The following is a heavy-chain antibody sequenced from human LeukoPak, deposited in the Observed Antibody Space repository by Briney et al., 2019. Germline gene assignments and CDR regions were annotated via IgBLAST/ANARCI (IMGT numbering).Heavy chain of an antibody. CDR3: ARTPLKKHKRKAAYYYYYYMDV. D-gene: IGHD6-25*01. Sequence: ASVTVSCKASGYTFTSYDINWVRQATGQGLEWMGWMNPNSGNTGYAQKFQGRVTMTRNTSISTAYMELSSLRSEDTAVYYCARTPLKKHKRKAAYYYYYYMDVWGKGTTVTVSS. CDR2: MNPNSGNT. CDR1: GYTFTSYD. V-gene: IGHV1-8*01. J-gene: IGHJ6*03.